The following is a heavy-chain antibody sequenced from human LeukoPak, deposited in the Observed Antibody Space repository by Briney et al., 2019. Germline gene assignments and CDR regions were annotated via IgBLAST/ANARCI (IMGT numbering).Heavy chain of an antibody. CDR1: GFTLTAYS. D-gene: IGHD3-22*01. CDR3: AREGTMIVVRAFDI. CDR2: INYSGGTI. V-gene: IGHV3-48*04. J-gene: IGHJ3*02. Sequence: GGSLRLSCAASGFTLTAYSMNWVRQAPGKGPEWLSYINYSGGTIYYAVSVKGRFTISRDNAKNSLYLQMNSLRAEDTAVYYCAREGTMIVVRAFDIWGQGTMVTVSS.